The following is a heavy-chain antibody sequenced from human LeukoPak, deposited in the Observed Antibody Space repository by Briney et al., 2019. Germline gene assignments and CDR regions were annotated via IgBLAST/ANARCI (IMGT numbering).Heavy chain of an antibody. CDR2: INHSGST. CDR3: ARHGAAVVVPAAVYYYYYMDV. V-gene: IGHV4-34*01. J-gene: IGHJ6*03. Sequence: SETLSLTCTVSGGSISSYYWSWIRQPPGKGLEWIGEINHSGSTNYNPSLKSRVTISVDTSKNQFSLKLSSVTAADTAVYYCARHGAAVVVPAAVYYYYYMDVWGKGTTVTISS. CDR1: GGSISSYY. D-gene: IGHD2-2*01.